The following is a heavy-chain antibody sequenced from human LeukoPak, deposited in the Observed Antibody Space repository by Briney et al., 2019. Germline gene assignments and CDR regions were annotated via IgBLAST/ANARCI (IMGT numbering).Heavy chain of an antibody. CDR1: GFTFSSYG. D-gene: IGHD5-18*01. Sequence: GGSLRLSCAASGFTFSSYGMHWVRQAPGEGLEWVAVIWYDGSNKYYADSVKGRFTISRDNSKNTLYLQMNSLRAEDTAVYYCAREDTSAGYDYWGQGTLVTVSS. J-gene: IGHJ4*02. V-gene: IGHV3-33*01. CDR3: AREDTSAGYDY. CDR2: IWYDGSNK.